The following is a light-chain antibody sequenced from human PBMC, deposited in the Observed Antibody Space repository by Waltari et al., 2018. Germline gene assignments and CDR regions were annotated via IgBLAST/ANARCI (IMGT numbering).Light chain of an antibody. CDR3: QSYDSSLGGRV. Sequence: QSVLTQPPSVSGAPGQRVTISCTGSNSNIGAGYDVHGYQQLPGTAPKLLIYGNINRPSGVPDRFSGSKSGTSASLAITGLQSEDEADFYCQSYDSSLGGRVFGGGTKVTVL. V-gene: IGLV1-40*01. CDR1: NSNIGAGYD. CDR2: GNI. J-gene: IGLJ3*02.